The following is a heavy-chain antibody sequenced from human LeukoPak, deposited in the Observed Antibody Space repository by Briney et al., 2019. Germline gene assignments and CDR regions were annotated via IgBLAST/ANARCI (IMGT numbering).Heavy chain of an antibody. V-gene: IGHV4-59*08. CDR2: IYYSGST. Sequence: SETLSLTCTVSGGSINSYYWSWIRQPPGKGLEWIAYIYYSGSTNYNPSLKSRVTISVDTSKNQFSLRLSSVTAADTAVYYCARHRDYGTGWYGFDYWGQGTLVTVSS. CDR3: ARHRDYGTGWYGFDY. J-gene: IGHJ4*02. D-gene: IGHD6-19*01. CDR1: GGSINSYY.